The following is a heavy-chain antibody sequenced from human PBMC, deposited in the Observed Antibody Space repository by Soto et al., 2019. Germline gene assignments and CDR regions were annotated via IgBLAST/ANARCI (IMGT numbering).Heavy chain of an antibody. D-gene: IGHD5-12*01. J-gene: IGHJ5*02. Sequence: QLQLVQSAAEVKKPGASVRVSCKAYGYPFIKYGISWIRQAPEQGLEWMGWIKVDSGYTNYAQKFQGRVTMTADTSSDTAFMELGSLRLDDTGVYFCATSYDAGFDPWGQGTLVSVSS. CDR2: IKVDSGYT. CDR1: GYPFIKYG. CDR3: ATSYDAGFDP. V-gene: IGHV1-18*04.